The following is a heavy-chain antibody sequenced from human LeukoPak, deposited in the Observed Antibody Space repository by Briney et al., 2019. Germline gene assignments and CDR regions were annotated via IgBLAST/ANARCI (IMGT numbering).Heavy chain of an antibody. CDR2: IYYSGST. CDR3: ARIWKIYYFDY. V-gene: IGHV4-39*07. Sequence: PSETLSLTCAVSGGSISSNSYYWGWIRQPPGKGLEWIGSIYYSGSTNYNPSLKSRVTISVDTSKNQFSLKLSSVTAADTAVYYCARIWKIYYFDYWGQGPLVTVPS. CDR1: GGSISSNSYY. D-gene: IGHD3-3*01. J-gene: IGHJ4*02.